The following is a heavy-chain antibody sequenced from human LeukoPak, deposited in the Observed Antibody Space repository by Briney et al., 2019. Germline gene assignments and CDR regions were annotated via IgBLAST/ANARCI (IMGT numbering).Heavy chain of an antibody. D-gene: IGHD6-13*01. CDR1: GFTFSSYW. V-gene: IGHV3-74*01. CDR3: ARDSKAGGSNWFDP. Sequence: GGSLRLSCAASGFTFSSYWMHWVRQAPGKGLVWVSHFNSDVSTTTYADSVKGRFTISRYNAKNTLYLQMTSLRAEDTAMYFCARDSKAGGSNWFDPWGQGTLVTVSS. J-gene: IGHJ5*02. CDR2: FNSDVSTT.